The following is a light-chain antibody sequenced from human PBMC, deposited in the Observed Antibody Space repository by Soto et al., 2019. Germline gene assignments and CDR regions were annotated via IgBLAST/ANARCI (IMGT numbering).Light chain of an antibody. J-gene: IGKJ5*01. CDR3: QQADSLPLVT. V-gene: IGKV1-39*01. CDR1: QSISRF. CDR2: AAS. Sequence: DIQMTHSPSSLSASVGDRVTITCRASQSISRFLNWYQQKPGKAPKLLIYAASSLFSGVPSRFSGSGSGTDFTLTISSLQPEDFATYYCQQADSLPLVTFGQGTRLEIK.